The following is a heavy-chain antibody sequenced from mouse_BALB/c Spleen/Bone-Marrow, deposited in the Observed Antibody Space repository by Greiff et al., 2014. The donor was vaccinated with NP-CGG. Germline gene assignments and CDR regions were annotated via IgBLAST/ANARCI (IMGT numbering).Heavy chain of an antibody. V-gene: IGHV14-3*02. CDR2: IDPANGNT. CDR3: AKYNYGLYFDV. Sequence: VQLQQSGAELVKPGASVKLSCTASGFNIKDTYIHWVKQRPEQGLEWIGRIDPANGNTKYDPKFQGKATITADTSSNSAYLQLSSLTSEDTAVYYCAKYNYGLYFDVWGAGTTVPVSS. J-gene: IGHJ1*01. CDR1: GFNIKDTY. D-gene: IGHD1-3*01.